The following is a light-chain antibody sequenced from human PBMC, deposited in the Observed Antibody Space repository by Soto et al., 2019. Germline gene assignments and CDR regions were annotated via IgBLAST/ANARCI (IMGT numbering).Light chain of an antibody. J-gene: IGKJ1*01. CDR1: HSVGSNY. CDR2: GAS. V-gene: IGKV3-20*01. Sequence: EIVLPHFPGTLSFSHGASTPLXCRAIHSVGSNYLAWYQQRPGQPPNLLIFGASHRAPDIPDRFSGSGSGTDFTLTISRLEPEDFAVYYCQQYGTSIQTFGQGTKV. CDR3: QQYGTSIQT.